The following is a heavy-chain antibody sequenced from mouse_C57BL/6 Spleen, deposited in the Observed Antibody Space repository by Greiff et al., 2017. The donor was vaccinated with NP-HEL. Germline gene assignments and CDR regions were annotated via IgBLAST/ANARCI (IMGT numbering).Heavy chain of an antibody. CDR3: ASLGYYGSRGAWFAY. CDR1: GYAFSSYW. Sequence: QVHVKQSGAELVKPGASVKISCKASGYAFSSYWMNWVKQRPGKGLEWIGQIYPGDGDTNYNGKFKGKATLTADKSSSTAYMQLSSLTSEDSAVYFCASLGYYGSRGAWFAYWGQGTLVTVSA. J-gene: IGHJ3*01. V-gene: IGHV1-80*01. CDR2: IYPGDGDT. D-gene: IGHD1-1*01.